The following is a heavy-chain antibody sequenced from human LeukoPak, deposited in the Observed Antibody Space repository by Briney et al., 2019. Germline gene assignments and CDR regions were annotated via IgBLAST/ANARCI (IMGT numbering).Heavy chain of an antibody. Sequence: PGGSLRLSCAASGFSFSDFGLHWVRQTPGRGLEWGAVISNDGNKKLYADSVKGRFTVSRDNSKSTLYLQMTSLRPDDSSTYYCAKDTGHCGGGDCFFYYFDYWGRGTLVTVSS. J-gene: IGHJ4*02. V-gene: IGHV3-30*18. CDR1: GFSFSDFG. CDR3: AKDTGHCGGGDCFFYYFDY. CDR2: ISNDGNKK. D-gene: IGHD2-21*02.